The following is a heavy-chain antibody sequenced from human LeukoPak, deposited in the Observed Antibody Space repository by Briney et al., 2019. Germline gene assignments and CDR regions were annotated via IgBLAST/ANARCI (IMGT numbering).Heavy chain of an antibody. CDR2: ISGSGGST. Sequence: GGSLRLSCAASGFTFSTYPMSWVRQAPGKGLEWVSTISGSGGSTYYADSVKGRFTISRGNSKNTLYLQMNSLRAEDTTVYYCAKGRTQTTSFDYWGQGTLVTVSS. J-gene: IGHJ4*02. CDR3: AKGRTQTTSFDY. V-gene: IGHV3-23*01. D-gene: IGHD2/OR15-2a*01. CDR1: GFTFSTYP.